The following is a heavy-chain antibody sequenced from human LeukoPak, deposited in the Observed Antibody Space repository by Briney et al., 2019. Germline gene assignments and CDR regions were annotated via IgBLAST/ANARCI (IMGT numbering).Heavy chain of an antibody. Sequence: GGSLRLSCAASGFIFSSYSMHWVRQAPGKGPEWVAVIWYDGSNKYYEDSVKGRFTISRDNSKNTLYLQMNSLRAEDTAVYYCARDWGEGFFSMAFDIWGQGTMVTVSS. CDR1: GFIFSSYS. CDR3: ARDWGEGFFSMAFDI. D-gene: IGHD3-16*01. J-gene: IGHJ3*02. V-gene: IGHV3-33*08. CDR2: IWYDGSNK.